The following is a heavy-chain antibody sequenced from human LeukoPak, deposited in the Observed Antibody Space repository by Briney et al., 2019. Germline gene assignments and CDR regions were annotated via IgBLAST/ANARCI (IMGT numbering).Heavy chain of an antibody. V-gene: IGHV3-30*18. CDR3: AKRRTVDTAMVTHYYGMDV. D-gene: IGHD5-18*01. CDR1: GFTVSSNY. J-gene: IGHJ6*02. CDR2: ISYEGSDK. Sequence: GGSLRLSCAASGFTVSSNYMSWVRQAPGKGLEWVAVISYEGSDKYYADSVKGRFTISRDNSKNTVYLQMNSLRPEDTAVYYCAKRRTVDTAMVTHYYGMDVWGQGTTVTVSS.